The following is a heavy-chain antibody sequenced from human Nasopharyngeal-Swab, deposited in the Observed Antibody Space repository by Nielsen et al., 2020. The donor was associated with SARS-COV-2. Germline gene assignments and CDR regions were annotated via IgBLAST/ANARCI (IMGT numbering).Heavy chain of an antibody. CDR1: GFSVTSHG. D-gene: IGHD3-22*01. CDR3: HLSSGYDGYINY. J-gene: IGHJ4*02. CDR2: IWYDGTNK. Sequence: GGSLRLSCKASGFSVTSHGMHWVRQAPGKGLEWVAVIWYDGTNKFYADSVKGRFTISRDNSKNTLYLQMNSLRAGDTAMYYCHLSSGYDGYINYWGQGTLVTVPS. V-gene: IGHV3-33*01.